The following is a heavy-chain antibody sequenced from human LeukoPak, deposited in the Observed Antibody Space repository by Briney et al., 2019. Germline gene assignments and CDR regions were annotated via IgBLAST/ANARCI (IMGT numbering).Heavy chain of an antibody. V-gene: IGHV1-69*04. CDR3: AREGGSSLSSSGYGMDV. CDR2: IIPILGIA. CDR1: GGTFSSYA. Sequence: SVKVSCKASGGTFSSYAISWVRQAPGQGLEWMGRIIPILGIANYAQKLQGRVTMTTDTSTSTAYMELRSLRSDDTAVYYCAREGGSSLSSSGYGMDVWGQGTTVTVSS. D-gene: IGHD6-6*01. J-gene: IGHJ6*02.